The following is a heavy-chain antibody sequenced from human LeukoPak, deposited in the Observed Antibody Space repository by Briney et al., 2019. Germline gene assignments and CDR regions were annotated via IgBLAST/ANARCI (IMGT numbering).Heavy chain of an antibody. CDR1: GPTLTNHF. J-gene: IGHJ4*02. CDR3: ARGADQEFDF. Sequence: ASVTLPCKSSGPTLTNHFIHWVRQAPRQGLEWMGMINPRDGSTRTLQRFQGRLTMTRDTSTSTLYMGLSSLRSEDTATYFCARGADQEFDFWGQGTLVTVSS. CDR2: INPRDGST. V-gene: IGHV1-46*01.